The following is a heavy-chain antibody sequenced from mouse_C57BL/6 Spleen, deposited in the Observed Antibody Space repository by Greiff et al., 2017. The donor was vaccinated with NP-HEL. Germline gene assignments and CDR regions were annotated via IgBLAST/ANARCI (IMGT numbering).Heavy chain of an antibody. CDR2: INPNDGTT. V-gene: IGHV1-39*01. CDR1: GYSFTDYN. D-gene: IGHD2-10*02. J-gene: IGHJ2*01. CDR3: GGGRYGNFVSLDY. Sequence: VQLQQSGPELVKPGASVKISCKASGYSFTDYNMNWVKQSNGKSLEWIGVINPNDGTTSYNQKFKGKATLTVDQSSSTAYMQHNSLTSEDSAVYYCGGGRYGNFVSLDYWGQGTTLTVSS.